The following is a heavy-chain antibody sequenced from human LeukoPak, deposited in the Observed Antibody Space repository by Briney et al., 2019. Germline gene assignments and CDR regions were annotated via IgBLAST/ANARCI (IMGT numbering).Heavy chain of an antibody. Sequence: PGGSLRLSCAASGFTFSSYAMSWVRQAPGKGLEWVSAISGSGGSGGSTYYADSVKGRFTISRDNSKNTLYLQMNSLRAEDTAVYDCAKYRIQGGKWFDPWGQGTLVTVSS. CDR1: GFTFSSYA. CDR3: AKYRIQGGKWFDP. V-gene: IGHV3-23*01. D-gene: IGHD3-10*01. CDR2: ISGSGGSGGST. J-gene: IGHJ5*02.